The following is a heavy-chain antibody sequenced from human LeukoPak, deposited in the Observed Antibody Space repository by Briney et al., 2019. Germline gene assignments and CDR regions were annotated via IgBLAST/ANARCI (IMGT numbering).Heavy chain of an antibody. V-gene: IGHV4-59*01. CDR2: IYYSGNT. CDR1: GGSISDYY. J-gene: IGHJ4*02. CDR3: ARGRYFDL. Sequence: SETLSLTCTVSGGSISDYYWSWIRQPPGEGLEWIGYIYYSGNTNYNPSLKSRVTMSVDTSKNQFSLKLSSVTAADTAIYYCARGRYFDLWGQGTLVTVSS. D-gene: IGHD3-9*01.